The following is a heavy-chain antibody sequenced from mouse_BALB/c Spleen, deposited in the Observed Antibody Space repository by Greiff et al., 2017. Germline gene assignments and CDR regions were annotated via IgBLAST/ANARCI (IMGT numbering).Heavy chain of an antibody. CDR3: ATLGRFAY. CDR1: GFTFSSFG. CDR2: ISSGSSTI. V-gene: IGHV5-17*02. J-gene: IGHJ3*01. D-gene: IGHD4-1*01. Sequence: EVKLVESGGGLVQPGGSRKLSCAASGFTFSSFGMHWVRQAPEKGLEWVAYISSGSSTIYYADTVKGRFTISRDNPKNTLFLQMTSLRSEDTAMYYCATLGRFAYWGQGTLVTVSA.